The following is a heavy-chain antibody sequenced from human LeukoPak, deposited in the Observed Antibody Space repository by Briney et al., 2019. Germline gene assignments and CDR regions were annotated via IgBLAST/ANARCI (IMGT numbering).Heavy chain of an antibody. D-gene: IGHD3-22*01. V-gene: IGHV1-18*01. CDR1: GYIFSNYG. CDR3: VRDCEGGGYYGY. J-gene: IGHJ4*02. Sequence: ASVKVSCKASGYIFSNYGTSWVRQAPGQGLEWMGWISPYNGDIFYARKLQGRVTVTTDTSTSTAYMELRSLTSDDTAVYYCVRDCEGGGYYGYWGQGTLVTVSS. CDR2: ISPYNGDI.